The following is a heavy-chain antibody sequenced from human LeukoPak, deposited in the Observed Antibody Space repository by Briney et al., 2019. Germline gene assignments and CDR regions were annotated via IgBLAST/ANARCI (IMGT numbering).Heavy chain of an antibody. CDR2: IYTSGST. CDR1: GASINSYY. J-gene: IGHJ4*02. Sequence: SETLSLTCSVSGASINSYYWSWIRQPAGKGLEWIGRIYTSGSTNYNPSLKGRVTMSVDTSKNQFSLKLSSVTAADTAVYYCARDSGGSGSISGAYFVYWGQGTLVTVSS. CDR3: ARDSGGSGSISGAYFVY. D-gene: IGHD3-10*01. V-gene: IGHV4-4*07.